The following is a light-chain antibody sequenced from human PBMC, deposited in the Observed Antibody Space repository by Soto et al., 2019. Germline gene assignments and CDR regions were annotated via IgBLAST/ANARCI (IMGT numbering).Light chain of an antibody. V-gene: IGKV1-39*01. CDR1: QSISSY. Sequence: IQLTQYPYSLSASVGDRVTITCRASQSISSYLHWYQQKPGKAPKLLINASSNWQIGVPSSFSGSGSGTDFTLTTSTRQPKAFATYYCQQINSTPLTFGQGTKGDI. CDR2: ASS. CDR3: QQINSTPLT. J-gene: IGKJ1*01.